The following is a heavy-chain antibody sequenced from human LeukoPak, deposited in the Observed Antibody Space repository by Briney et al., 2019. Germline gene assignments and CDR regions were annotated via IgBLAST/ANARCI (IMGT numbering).Heavy chain of an antibody. CDR3: ARVGDGLNDAFDI. D-gene: IGHD5-24*01. V-gene: IGHV1-2*06. CDR2: INPNNGGT. CDR1: GYTFTGYY. Sequence: GASVKVSCKASGYTFTGYYMNWVRQAPGQGLEWMGRINPNNGGTNYAHKFQGRVTMTRDTSITTAYMELSRLRSDDTAVYYCARVGDGLNDAFDIWGQGTMVTVSS. J-gene: IGHJ3*02.